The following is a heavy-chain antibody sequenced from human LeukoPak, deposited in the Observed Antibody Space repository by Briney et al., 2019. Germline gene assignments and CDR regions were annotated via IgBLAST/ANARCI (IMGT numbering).Heavy chain of an antibody. V-gene: IGHV3-48*02. CDR3: ARDLWGTSGYRFDY. Sequence: GGSLRLSCAASGFTFSSYGMNWVRQAPGQGLDWVSYISSTSGTIYYADSVKGRFTISRDNAKTSLFLQMDSLRDEDTAVYYCARDLWGTSGYRFDYWGQGTLVTVSS. CDR2: ISSTSGTI. CDR1: GFTFSSYG. D-gene: IGHD3-22*01. J-gene: IGHJ4*02.